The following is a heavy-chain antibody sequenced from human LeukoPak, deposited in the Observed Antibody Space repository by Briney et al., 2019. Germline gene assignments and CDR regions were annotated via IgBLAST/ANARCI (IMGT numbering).Heavy chain of an antibody. V-gene: IGHV3-9*03. CDR1: GFTFGDYT. D-gene: IGHD3-3*01. CDR2: ITWDGGNI. J-gene: IGHJ4*02. CDR3: AKGCTFHGVAHDSGYFDY. Sequence: PGRSLRLSCVTSGFTFGDYTMHWVRQAPGKGLEWLSGITWDGGNIAYADSVKGRFTISRDNAKSSLYLQMNSLRNEDMAFYFCAKGCTFHGVAHDSGYFDYWGQGTLVTVSS.